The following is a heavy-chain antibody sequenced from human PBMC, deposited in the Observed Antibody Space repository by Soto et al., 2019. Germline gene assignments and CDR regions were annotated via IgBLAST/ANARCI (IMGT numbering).Heavy chain of an antibody. J-gene: IGHJ1*01. Sequence: SETLSLTCAVSGGSISSGGYSWGWIRQPPGKGLEWIGYIYHSGSTYYNPSLKSRVTISVDRTKNQFSLKLSSVTAADTAAYYCDRGLTDYYDSSGYSLGFQHWGQGTLVTVPQ. CDR1: GGSISSGGYS. CDR3: DRGLTDYYDSSGYSLGFQH. D-gene: IGHD3-22*01. V-gene: IGHV4-30-2*01. CDR2: IYHSGST.